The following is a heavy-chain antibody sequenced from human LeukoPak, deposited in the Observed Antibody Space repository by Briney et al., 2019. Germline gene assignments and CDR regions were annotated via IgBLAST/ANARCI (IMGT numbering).Heavy chain of an antibody. CDR2: ISSSRSYI. Sequence: GGSLRLSCAASRFTFSSYSMNWVRQAPGKGLEWVSFISSSRSYIYYADSVKGRFTISRDNAKNSLYLQMNSLRAEDTAVYYCARFIAAPYYFDYWGRGTLVTVSS. CDR1: RFTFSSYS. CDR3: ARFIAAPYYFDY. D-gene: IGHD6-13*01. V-gene: IGHV3-21*01. J-gene: IGHJ4*02.